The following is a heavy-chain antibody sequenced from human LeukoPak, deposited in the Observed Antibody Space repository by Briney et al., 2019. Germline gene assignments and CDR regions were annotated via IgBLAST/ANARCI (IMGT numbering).Heavy chain of an antibody. CDR2: ISSSRSYI. Sequence: GGSLRLSCAASRFTFSSYSMNWVRQAPGKGLEWVSFISSSRSYIYYADSVKGRFTISRDNAKNSLYLQMNSLRAEDTAVYYCARFIAAPYYFDYWGRGTLVTVSS. CDR1: RFTFSSYS. CDR3: ARFIAAPYYFDY. D-gene: IGHD6-13*01. V-gene: IGHV3-21*01. J-gene: IGHJ4*02.